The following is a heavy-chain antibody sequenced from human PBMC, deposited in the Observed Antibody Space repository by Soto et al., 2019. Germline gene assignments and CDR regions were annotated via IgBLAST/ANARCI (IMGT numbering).Heavy chain of an antibody. CDR2: ISAYNGNT. CDR1: GYTFTSYG. V-gene: IGHV1-18*01. J-gene: IGHJ4*02. CDR3: ARYRSGWYDYSDY. Sequence: ASVKVSCKASGYTFTSYGISWVRQAPGQGLEWMGWISAYNGNTNYAQKLQGRVTMTTDKSTSTAYMELSSLRSEDTAVYYCARYRSGWYDYSDYWGQGTLVTVSS. D-gene: IGHD6-19*01.